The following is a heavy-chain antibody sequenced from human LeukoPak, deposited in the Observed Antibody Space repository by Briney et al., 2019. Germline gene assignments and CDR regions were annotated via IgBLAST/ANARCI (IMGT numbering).Heavy chain of an antibody. J-gene: IGHJ3*02. Sequence: GGSLRLSCAASGFTFSSYAMSWVRQAPGKGLEWVAALSYDGSTKYYADSVKGRFTISGDNSKTTLYLQMNSLMAEDTAVYYCARMKVGVLDDAFNIWGQGTMVTVSS. D-gene: IGHD1-26*01. CDR3: ARMKVGVLDDAFNI. V-gene: IGHV3-30-3*01. CDR1: GFTFSSYA. CDR2: LSYDGSTK.